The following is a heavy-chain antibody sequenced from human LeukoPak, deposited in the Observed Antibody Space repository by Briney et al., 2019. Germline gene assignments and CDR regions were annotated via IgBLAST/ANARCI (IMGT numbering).Heavy chain of an antibody. CDR3: ARDFAYGYSYGENWFDP. CDR1: GFTFSSYA. Sequence: GGSLRLSCATSGFTFSSYAMSWVRQAPGKGLEWVSGIGASGGSTYYADSVKGRFTISRDNAKNTLYLQMNSLRAEDTAVYYCARDFAYGYSYGENWFDPWGQGTLVTVSS. CDR2: IGASGGST. V-gene: IGHV3-23*01. J-gene: IGHJ5*02. D-gene: IGHD5-18*01.